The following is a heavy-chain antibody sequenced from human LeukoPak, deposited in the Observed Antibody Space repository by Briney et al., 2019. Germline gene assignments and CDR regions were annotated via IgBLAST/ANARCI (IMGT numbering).Heavy chain of an antibody. CDR2: IYYSRST. CDR1: GGSISSYY. J-gene: IGHJ5*02. D-gene: IGHD3-22*01. CDR3: ARRMYYYDSSGYGGYWLDP. V-gene: IGHV4-59*08. Sequence: SETLSLTCTVSGGSISSYYWSWIRQPPGKGLEWIGYIYYSRSTNYNPSLKSRVTISVDTSKNQFSLKLSSVTAADTAVYYCARRMYYYDSSGYGGYWLDPWGQGTLVTVSS.